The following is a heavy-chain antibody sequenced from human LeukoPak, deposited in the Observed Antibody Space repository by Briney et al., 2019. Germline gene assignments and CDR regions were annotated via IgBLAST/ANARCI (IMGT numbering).Heavy chain of an antibody. D-gene: IGHD3-22*01. J-gene: IGHJ3*02. CDR2: IYTSGST. Sequence: SETLSLTCTVSGGSISSYYWSWIRQPAGKGLEWIGRIYTSGSTNYNPSLESRVTMSVDTSENRFSLKLSSVTAADTAVYYCARDAGRYYDSSGYRDAFDIWGQGTMVTVSS. CDR1: GGSISSYY. V-gene: IGHV4-4*07. CDR3: ARDAGRYYDSSGYRDAFDI.